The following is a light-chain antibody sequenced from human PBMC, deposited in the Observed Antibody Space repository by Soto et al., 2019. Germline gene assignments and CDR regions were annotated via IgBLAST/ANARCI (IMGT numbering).Light chain of an antibody. CDR2: AAS. V-gene: IGKV1D-12*01. J-gene: IGKJ1*01. CDR1: QAISTW. CDR3: QQANSFPRT. Sequence: DIQMTQSPSSVSASVGDRVAITCRASQAISTWLAWYQQKPWKAPKLLIYAASNLQTGVPSRFSGSGSGTDFTLTICSLQPEDFATYYCQQANSFPRTFGQGTKVEIK.